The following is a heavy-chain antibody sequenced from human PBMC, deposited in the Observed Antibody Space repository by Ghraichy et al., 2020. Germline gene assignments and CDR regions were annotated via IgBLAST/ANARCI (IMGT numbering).Heavy chain of an antibody. Sequence: GGSLRLSCAASGFTFSSYAMSWVRQAPGKGLEWVSVITDSGGSTYYADSVKGRFTISRDNSKNTLYLQMNSLRAEDTAVYYCAKARQRVTMIDPIDVWGKGTTVTVSS. J-gene: IGHJ6*03. CDR3: AKARQRVTMIDPIDV. CDR2: ITDSGGST. D-gene: IGHD3-22*01. CDR1: GFTFSSYA. V-gene: IGHV3-23*01.